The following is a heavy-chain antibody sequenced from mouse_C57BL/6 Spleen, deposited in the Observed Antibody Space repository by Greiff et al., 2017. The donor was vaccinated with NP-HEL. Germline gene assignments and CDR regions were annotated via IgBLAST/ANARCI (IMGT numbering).Heavy chain of an antibody. Sequence: QVQLKESGAELVKPGASVKISCKASGYAFSSYWMNWVKQRPGKGLEWIGQIYPGDGDTNYNGKFKGKATLTADKSSSTAYMQLSSLTSEDSAVYFCASQTTVDFFDYWGQGTTLTVSS. CDR3: ASQTTVDFFDY. J-gene: IGHJ2*01. CDR2: IYPGDGDT. V-gene: IGHV1-80*01. D-gene: IGHD1-1*01. CDR1: GYAFSSYW.